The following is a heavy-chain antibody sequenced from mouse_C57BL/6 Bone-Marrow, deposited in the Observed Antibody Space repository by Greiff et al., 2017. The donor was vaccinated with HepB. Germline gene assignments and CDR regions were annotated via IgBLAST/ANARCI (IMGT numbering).Heavy chain of an antibody. V-gene: IGHV1-26*01. CDR2: INPNNGGT. J-gene: IGHJ3*01. D-gene: IGHD1-1*01. CDR3: AMPGSSYAWFAY. Sequence: EVQLQQSGPELVKPGASVKISCKASGYTFTDYYMNWVKQSHGKSLEWIGDINPNNGGTSYNQKFKGKATLTVDKSSSTAYMELRSLTSEDSAVYYCAMPGSSYAWFAYWGQGTLVTVSA. CDR1: GYTFTDYY.